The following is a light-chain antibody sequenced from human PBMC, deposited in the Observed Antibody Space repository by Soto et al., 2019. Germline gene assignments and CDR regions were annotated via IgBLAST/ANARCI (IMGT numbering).Light chain of an antibody. CDR1: NSNVGSNY. Sequence: QSGLTQPPSVSAATGQKVTISCSGSNSNVGSNYVAWYQHLPVTAPKLLIYDNYKRPSGIADRFSGSKSGTSATLAITGLQTGDEADYYCGTWDSSLRVVLFGGGTKLTVL. V-gene: IGLV1-51*01. CDR2: DNY. CDR3: GTWDSSLRVVL. J-gene: IGLJ2*01.